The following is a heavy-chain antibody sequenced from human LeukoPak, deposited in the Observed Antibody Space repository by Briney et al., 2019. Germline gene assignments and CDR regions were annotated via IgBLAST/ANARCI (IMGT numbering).Heavy chain of an antibody. CDR1: GFTLSSHR. D-gene: IGHD3-22*01. J-gene: IGHJ3*02. CDR3: ARDYYDSTGDGI. V-gene: IGHV3-48*01. CDR2: ISSSTSSSTTI. Sequence: GGSLRLSCAASGFTLSSHRMNWVRQAPGKRLEWVSYISSSTSSSTTIYYADSVKGRFTISRDNAKNSLYLQMNSLRVEDTAVYFCARDYYDSTGDGIWGQGTMVIVSS.